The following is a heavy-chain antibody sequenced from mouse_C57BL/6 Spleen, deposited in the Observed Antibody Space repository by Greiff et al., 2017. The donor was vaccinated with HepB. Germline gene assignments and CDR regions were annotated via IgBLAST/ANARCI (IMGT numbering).Heavy chain of an antibody. CDR2: ISGGGGNT. J-gene: IGHJ1*01. V-gene: IGHV5-9*01. D-gene: IGHD1-1*01. CDR1: GFTFSSYT. CDR3: ARLFTTVVAHWYFDV. Sequence: DVMLVESGGGLVKPGGSLKLSCAASGFTFSSYTMSWVRQTPEKRLEWVATISGGGGNTYYPDSVKGRFTISRDNAKNTLYLQMSSLRYEDTALYYCARLFTTVVAHWYFDVWGPGTTVTVSS.